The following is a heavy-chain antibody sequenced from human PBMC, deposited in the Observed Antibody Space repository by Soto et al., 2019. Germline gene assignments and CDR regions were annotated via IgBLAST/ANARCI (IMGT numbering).Heavy chain of an antibody. J-gene: IGHJ3*02. CDR2: TSHDGSKK. D-gene: IGHD3-10*01. CDR1: GFTFSDFG. CDR3: ARGSEGNAFDI. V-gene: IGHV3-30*03. Sequence: GGSLRLSCEVSGFTFSDFGLDWVRQAPGKGLEWVAITSHDGSKKYYADSVKGRFTISRDDSKNTLYLQMNSLRADDRAVYYCARGSEGNAFDIWGQGTMVTV.